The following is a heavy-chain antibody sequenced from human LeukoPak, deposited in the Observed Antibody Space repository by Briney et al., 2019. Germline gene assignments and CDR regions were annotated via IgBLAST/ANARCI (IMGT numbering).Heavy chain of an antibody. V-gene: IGHV4-59*10. CDR3: ARDSGTTGEVKFDP. CDR1: GGSFSGYY. J-gene: IGHJ5*02. D-gene: IGHD3-10*01. CDR2: IYGSGTI. Sequence: PSETLSLTCAVYGGSFSGYYWSWMRQPAGKGPEWIGRIYGSGTITHNPSLESRVTMSVDTSKNQFSLKLRSVTAADTAVYYCARDSGTTGEVKFDPWGQGILVTVSS.